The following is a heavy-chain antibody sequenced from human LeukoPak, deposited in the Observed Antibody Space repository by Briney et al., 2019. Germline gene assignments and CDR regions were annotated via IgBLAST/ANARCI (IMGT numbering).Heavy chain of an antibody. CDR2: IIPIFGTA. J-gene: IGHJ6*03. Sequence: GSSVKVSCKASGGTSSSYAISWVRQAPGQGLEWMGGIIPIFGTANYAQKFQGRGTITADESTSTAYMELSSLRSEDTAVYYCASRLRADYYYMDVWGKGTTVTVSS. CDR1: GGTSSSYA. D-gene: IGHD4-17*01. V-gene: IGHV1-69*01. CDR3: ASRLRADYYYMDV.